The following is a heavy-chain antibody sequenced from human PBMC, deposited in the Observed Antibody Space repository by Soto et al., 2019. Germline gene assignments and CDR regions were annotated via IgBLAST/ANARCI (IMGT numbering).Heavy chain of an antibody. CDR3: ARCYCSLGSCYTCWHFDL. CDR1: GYTFTNYG. V-gene: IGHV1-18*04. D-gene: IGHD2-15*01. CDR2: VGPYNGNT. J-gene: IGHJ2*01. Sequence: QVQLVQSGAEVKKPGASVRVSCKASGYTFTNYGISWVRQAPGQGLEWMGWVGPYNGNTDHAQNFQGRVTMTTDTSTNTAYMELGILISDDTALYYCARCYCSLGSCYTCWHFDLWGRGTLVTVSS.